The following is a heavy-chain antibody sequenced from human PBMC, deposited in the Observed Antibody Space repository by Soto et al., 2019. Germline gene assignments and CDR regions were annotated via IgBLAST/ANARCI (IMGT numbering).Heavy chain of an antibody. CDR1: GFTFSSYE. D-gene: IGHD1-26*01. V-gene: IGHV3-48*03. J-gene: IGHJ3*02. CDR3: ARDGVSGSYEDAFDI. CDR2: ISSSGSTI. Sequence: VGSLRLSCAASGFTFSSYEMNWVRQAPGKGLEWVSYISSSGSTIYYADSVKGRFTISRDNAKNSLYLQMNSLRAEDTAVYYCARDGVSGSYEDAFDIWGQGTMVTVSS.